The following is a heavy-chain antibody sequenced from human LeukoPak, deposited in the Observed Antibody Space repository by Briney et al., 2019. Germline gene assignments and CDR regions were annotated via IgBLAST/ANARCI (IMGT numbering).Heavy chain of an antibody. D-gene: IGHD3-3*01. CDR1: GYTFTNYG. CDR3: ARDFPHYDFWSGYNYGMDV. J-gene: IGHJ6*02. Sequence: ASVKVSCKVSGYTFTNYGISWVRQAPGLGLEWMGWISAYNGNTDYAQKLQGRVTMTTDTSTRTAYMELRSLRSDDTAVYYCARDFPHYDFWSGYNYGMDVWGQGTTVTVSS. CDR2: ISAYNGNT. V-gene: IGHV1-18*01.